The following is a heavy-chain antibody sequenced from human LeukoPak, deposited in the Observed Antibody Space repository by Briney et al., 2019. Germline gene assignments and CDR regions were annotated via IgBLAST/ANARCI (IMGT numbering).Heavy chain of an antibody. J-gene: IGHJ2*01. Sequence: GESLKISCTGSGYNFTISWIGWVRQVPGKGLEWIGISYPCDCATKYRPSLRGQLALSADKPIRTPDLQWSGLKASDTAMYFCARHLGSYYYLYCDLWGRGTLLSVSS. CDR3: ARHLGSYYYLYCDL. V-gene: IGHV5-51*01. D-gene: IGHD2-15*01. CDR2: SYPCDCAT. CDR1: GYNFTISW.